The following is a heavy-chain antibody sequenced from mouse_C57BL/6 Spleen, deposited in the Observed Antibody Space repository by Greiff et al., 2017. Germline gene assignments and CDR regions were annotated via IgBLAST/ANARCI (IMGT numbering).Heavy chain of an antibody. CDR3: ARVDYGHLGYFDY. CDR1: GYTFTDYY. CDR2: INPYNGGT. V-gene: IGHV1-19*01. Sequence: DVKLQESGPVLVKPGASVKMSCKASGYTFTDYYMNWVKQSHGKSLEWIGVINPYNGGTSYNQKFKGKATLTVDKSSSTAYMELNSLTSEDSAVYYCARVDYGHLGYFDYWGQGTTLTVSS. D-gene: IGHD1-1*02. J-gene: IGHJ2*01.